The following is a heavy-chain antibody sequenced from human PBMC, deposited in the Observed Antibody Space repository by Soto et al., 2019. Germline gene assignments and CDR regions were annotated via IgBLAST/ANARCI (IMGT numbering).Heavy chain of an antibody. CDR1: GFNFSSYC. Sequence: PGGSLRLSCAASGFNFSSYCMHWVRQDPGKGLEWVAVISFDGSNKYYADSVKGRFTISRDNSKNTLYLQMNSLRVEDTAVYYCARPRTIAARPSYFDSWGLGTLVTVSS. V-gene: IGHV3-30*03. J-gene: IGHJ4*02. CDR3: ARPRTIAARPSYFDS. CDR2: ISFDGSNK. D-gene: IGHD6-6*01.